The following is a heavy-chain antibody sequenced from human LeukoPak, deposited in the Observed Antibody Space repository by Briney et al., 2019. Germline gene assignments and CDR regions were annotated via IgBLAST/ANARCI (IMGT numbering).Heavy chain of an antibody. V-gene: IGHV3-23*01. Sequence: GGSLRLSCAASGFTFSGYTMSWVRQAPGRGLEWVSAISGSGGSTYYAGSVKGRFTISRDNFKHTLYLQMNSLRAEDTAVYYCARSGSGSYFLDYWGQGTLVTVSS. CDR1: GFTFSGYT. CDR3: ARSGSGSYFLDY. D-gene: IGHD3-10*01. J-gene: IGHJ4*02. CDR2: ISGSGGST.